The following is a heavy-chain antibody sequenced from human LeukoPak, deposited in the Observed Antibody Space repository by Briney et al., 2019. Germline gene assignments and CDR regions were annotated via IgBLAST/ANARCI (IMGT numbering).Heavy chain of an antibody. CDR3: ASSLLGYCSGGSCYSGIAWFDP. CDR2: IYSGGST. J-gene: IGHJ5*02. CDR1: GFTVSSNY. Sequence: GGSLRLSCAASGFTVSSNYMSWVRQAPGKGLEWVSVIYSGGSTYYADSVKGRFTISRDNSKNTLYLQMNSLRAEDTAVYYCASSLLGYCSGGSCYSGIAWFDPWGQGTLVTVSS. D-gene: IGHD2-15*01. V-gene: IGHV3-66*01.